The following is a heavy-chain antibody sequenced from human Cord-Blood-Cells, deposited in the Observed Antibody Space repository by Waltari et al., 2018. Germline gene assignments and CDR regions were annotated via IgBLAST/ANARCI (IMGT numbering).Heavy chain of an antibody. Sequence: QVQLQESGPGLVKPSETLSLTCAVSGYTISSGYYWGWIRQPPGKGLEWIGRIYQRGGTSYNPSLKVRVTISVDTAKNQFSLKLSSVTAADTAVYYCARVGANYYDSSGYAFDIWGQGTMVTVSS. CDR1: GYTISSGYY. CDR2: IYQRGGT. J-gene: IGHJ3*02. V-gene: IGHV4-38-2*01. D-gene: IGHD3-22*01. CDR3: ARVGANYYDSSGYAFDI.